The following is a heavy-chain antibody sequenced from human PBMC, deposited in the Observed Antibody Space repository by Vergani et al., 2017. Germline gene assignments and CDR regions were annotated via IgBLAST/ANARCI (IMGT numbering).Heavy chain of an antibody. Sequence: EVQLLESGGGLVQPGGSLRLSCAASGFTFSSYAMSWVRQAPGKGLEWVSAISGSGGSTYYADSVKGRFTISRDNSKNTLYLQMNSLRAEDTAVYYCAKDYSVYGDWDYGMDVWGQGTTVTVSS. CDR3: AKDYSVYGDWDYGMDV. J-gene: IGHJ6*02. D-gene: IGHD4-17*01. CDR2: ISGSGGST. V-gene: IGHV3-23*01. CDR1: GFTFSSYA.